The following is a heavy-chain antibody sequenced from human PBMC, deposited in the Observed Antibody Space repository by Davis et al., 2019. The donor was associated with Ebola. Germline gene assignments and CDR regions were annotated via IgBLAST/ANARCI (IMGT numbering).Heavy chain of an antibody. CDR3: AKDFWVPTVTTWGLLDY. CDR2: INPNSGGT. J-gene: IGHJ4*02. CDR1: GYTFTGYY. D-gene: IGHD4-17*01. V-gene: IGHV1-2*06. Sequence: ASVKVSCKASGYTFTGYYMHWVRQAPGQGLEWMGRINPNSGGTNYAQKFQGRVTMTRDTSISTAYMELSSLRSEDTAMYYCAKDFWVPTVTTWGLLDYWGQGTLVTVSS.